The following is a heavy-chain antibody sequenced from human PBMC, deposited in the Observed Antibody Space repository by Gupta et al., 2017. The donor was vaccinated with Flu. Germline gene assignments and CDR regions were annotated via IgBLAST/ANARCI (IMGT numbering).Heavy chain of an antibody. Sequence: QVQLVESGGGVVQPGRSLRLSCAASGFTFSSYGMHWVRQAPGKGREWVAVIWYDGSNKYYADSVKGRFTISRDNSKNALYLKMNSLRAEDTAVYYCARDRSGSHNDYWGQGTLVTGSS. J-gene: IGHJ4*02. V-gene: IGHV3-33*01. CDR1: GFTFSSYG. CDR3: ARDRSGSHNDY. D-gene: IGHD3-10*01. CDR2: IWYDGSNK.